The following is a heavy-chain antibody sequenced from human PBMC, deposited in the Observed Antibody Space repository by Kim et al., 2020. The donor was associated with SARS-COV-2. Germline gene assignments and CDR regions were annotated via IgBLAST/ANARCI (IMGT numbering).Heavy chain of an antibody. Sequence: GGSLRLSCAASGFTVSSNYMSWVRQAPGKGLEWVSVIYSGGSTYYADSVKGRFTISRDNSKNTLYLQMNSLRAEDTAVYYCARDLVSTTLITMVRGARAPSYGMDVWGQGTTVTVSS. D-gene: IGHD3-10*01. CDR3: ARDLVSTTLITMVRGARAPSYGMDV. V-gene: IGHV3-66*01. CDR1: GFTVSSNY. CDR2: IYSGGST. J-gene: IGHJ6*02.